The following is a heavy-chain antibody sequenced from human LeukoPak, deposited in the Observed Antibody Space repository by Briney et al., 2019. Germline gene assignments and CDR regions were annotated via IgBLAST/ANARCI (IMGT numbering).Heavy chain of an antibody. CDR3: ARHHPYGIWSGFLDAFDI. Sequence: SETLSLTCTVSGYSISSGYYWGWIRQPPGKGLEWIGSISHSGSTYYNPSLKSRVTISVDPSKNQFSLKLSSVTAADTAVHYCARHHPYGIWSGFLDAFDIWGQGTMLTVSS. J-gene: IGHJ3*02. V-gene: IGHV4-38-2*02. D-gene: IGHD3-3*01. CDR2: ISHSGST. CDR1: GYSISSGYY.